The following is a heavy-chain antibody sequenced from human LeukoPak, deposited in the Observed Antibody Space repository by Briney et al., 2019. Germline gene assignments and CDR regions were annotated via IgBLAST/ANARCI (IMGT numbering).Heavy chain of an antibody. D-gene: IGHD3-10*01. CDR3: ARGGSGSGYLYYFDY. Sequence: ASVKVSCKASGYSFSDYSMHWVRQAPGQGLEWMGRINPNSGGTRYAQNFQGRVSMTRDTSISTTYMELNGLTSDDTAVYYCARGGSGSGYLYYFDYWGQGTLVSVSP. CDR1: GYSFSDYS. V-gene: IGHV1-2*06. CDR2: INPNSGGT. J-gene: IGHJ4*02.